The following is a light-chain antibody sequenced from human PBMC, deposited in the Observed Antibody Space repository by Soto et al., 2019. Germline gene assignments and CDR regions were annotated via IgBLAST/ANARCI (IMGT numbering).Light chain of an antibody. V-gene: IGLV1-44*01. J-gene: IGLJ3*02. CDR1: SSNIGINS. Sequence: QLVLTQPPSASGTPEERVTISCSGGSSNIGINSVTWYQHLPGTAPKLLIYNSYQRPSGVPDRFSGSKSGTSASLAISGLQPDDDADYYCASWDDSLKALLFGGGTKVTVL. CDR2: NSY. CDR3: ASWDDSLKALL.